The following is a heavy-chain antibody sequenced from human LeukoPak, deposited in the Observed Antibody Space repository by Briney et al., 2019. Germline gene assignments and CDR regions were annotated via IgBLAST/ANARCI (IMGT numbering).Heavy chain of an antibody. CDR1: GGSISSGSYY. D-gene: IGHD5-12*01. CDR2: IYTSGST. V-gene: IGHV4-61*02. CDR3: ARDLPIRGYDFYYYYMDV. J-gene: IGHJ6*03. Sequence: SETLSLTCTVSGGSISSGSYYWSWIRQPAGKGLEWIGRIYTSGSTNYNPFLKSRVTISVDTSKNQFSLKLSSVTAADTAVYYCARDLPIRGYDFYYYYMDVWGKGTTVTISS.